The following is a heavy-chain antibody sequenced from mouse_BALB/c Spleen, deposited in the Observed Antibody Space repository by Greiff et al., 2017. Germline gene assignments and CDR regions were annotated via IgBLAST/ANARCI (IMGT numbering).Heavy chain of an antibody. Sequence: EVMLVESGGGLVKPGGSLKLSCAASGFTFSDYYMYWVRQTPEKRLEWVATISDGGSYTYYPDSVKGRFTISRDNAKNNLYLQMSSLKSEDTAMYYCARDFDYDEGYAMDYWGQGTSVTVSS. V-gene: IGHV5-4*02. CDR2: ISDGGSYT. CDR3: ARDFDYDEGYAMDY. J-gene: IGHJ4*01. CDR1: GFTFSDYY. D-gene: IGHD2-4*01.